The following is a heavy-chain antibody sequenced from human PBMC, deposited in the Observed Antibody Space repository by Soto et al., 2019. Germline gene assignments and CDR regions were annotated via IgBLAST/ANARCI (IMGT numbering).Heavy chain of an antibody. Sequence: XGSLRLSCAASGFTFSSYSMNWVRQAPGKGLEWVSPISSSSSYIYYADSVKGRFTISRDNAKNSLYLQMNSLRAEDTAVYYCARDHSDGGDFDSWGQGTLVTVPQ. CDR1: GFTFSSYS. V-gene: IGHV3-21*01. CDR3: ARDHSDGGDFDS. CDR2: ISSSSSYI. J-gene: IGHJ4*02. D-gene: IGHD2-21*01.